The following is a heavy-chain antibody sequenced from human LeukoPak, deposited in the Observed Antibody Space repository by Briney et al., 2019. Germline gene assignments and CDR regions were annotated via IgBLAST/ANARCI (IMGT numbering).Heavy chain of an antibody. D-gene: IGHD2-15*01. J-gene: IGHJ4*02. V-gene: IGHV3-43*01. CDR1: GFTFDDYT. CDR2: ISWDGGST. Sequence: GGSLRLSCAASGFTFDDYTMHWVRPAPGKGLEWVSLISWDGGSTYYADSVKGRFTISRDDSKNSLYLQMNSLRTEDTALYYCAKAGCSGGSCYGATPEYYFDYWGQGTLVTVSS. CDR3: AKAGCSGGSCYGATPEYYFDY.